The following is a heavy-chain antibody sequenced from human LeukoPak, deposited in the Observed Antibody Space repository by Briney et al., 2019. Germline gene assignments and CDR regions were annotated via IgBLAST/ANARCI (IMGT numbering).Heavy chain of an antibody. CDR3: ARGWYFDY. J-gene: IGHJ4*02. CDR1: GGSISSYY. CDR2: IYYSGST. V-gene: IGHV4-59*08. Sequence: SETLSLTCTVSGGSISSYYWSWIRQPPGKGLEWIGYIYYSGSTNYNPSLKSRVTISVDTSKNQFSLKLSSVTAADTAVYYCARGWYFDYWGQGTLVTVSS.